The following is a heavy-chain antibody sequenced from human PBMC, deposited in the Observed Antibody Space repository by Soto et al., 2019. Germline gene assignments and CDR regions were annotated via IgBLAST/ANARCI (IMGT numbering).Heavy chain of an antibody. J-gene: IGHJ4*02. CDR2: IWYDGSKK. CDR3: ARAPFTIYDTSGYYDY. Sequence: PGGSLRLSCAASGFTFSSSGMHWVRQAPGKGLEWVAIIWYDGSKKYYADSVKGRFTISRDNSKNTVYLQMNSLRAEDTAVYYCARAPFTIYDTSGYYDYWGQGTLVTAPQ. V-gene: IGHV3-33*01. CDR1: GFTFSSSG. D-gene: IGHD3-22*01.